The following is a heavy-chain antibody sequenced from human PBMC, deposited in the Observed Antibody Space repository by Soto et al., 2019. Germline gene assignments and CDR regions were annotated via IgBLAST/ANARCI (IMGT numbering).Heavy chain of an antibody. V-gene: IGHV1-69*13. J-gene: IGHJ6*02. CDR1: GGTFSSYA. CDR2: IIPIFGTA. Sequence: SVKVSCKASGGTFSSYAISWVRQAPGQGLEWMGGIIPIFGTANYAQKFQGRVTITADESTSTAYMELSSLRSEDTAVYYCASYCSGGSCYYYYGMDVWGQGTTVTVSS. D-gene: IGHD2-15*01. CDR3: ASYCSGGSCYYYYGMDV.